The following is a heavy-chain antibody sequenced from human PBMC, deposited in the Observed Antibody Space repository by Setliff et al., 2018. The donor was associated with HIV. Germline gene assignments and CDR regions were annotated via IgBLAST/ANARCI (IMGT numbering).Heavy chain of an antibody. CDR1: GYSINSSHF. Sequence: SETLSLTCTVSGYSINSSHFWGWIRQPPGKGLEWVGSIYHSGNTHYNPSLKSRVTISVDTSKNQFSLKLSSVTAADTAVYYCATRAIVVIPDYWGQGTLVTVSS. J-gene: IGHJ4*02. D-gene: IGHD3-22*01. CDR2: IYHSGNT. CDR3: ATRAIVVIPDY. V-gene: IGHV4-38-2*02.